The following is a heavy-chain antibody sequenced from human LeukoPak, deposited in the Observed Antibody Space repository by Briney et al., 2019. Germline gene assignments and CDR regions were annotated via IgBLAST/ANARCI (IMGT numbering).Heavy chain of an antibody. J-gene: IGHJ4*02. D-gene: IGHD6-13*01. CDR2: IWYDGSNK. CDR1: GFTFSSYG. Sequence: PGGSLRLSCAASGFTFSSYGMHWVRQAPGKGLEWVAVIWYDGSNKYYADSVKGRLTISRDNSKNTLYLQMNSLRAEDTAVYYCAREQGSWYGNYFDYWGQGTLVTVSS. V-gene: IGHV3-33*01. CDR3: AREQGSWYGNYFDY.